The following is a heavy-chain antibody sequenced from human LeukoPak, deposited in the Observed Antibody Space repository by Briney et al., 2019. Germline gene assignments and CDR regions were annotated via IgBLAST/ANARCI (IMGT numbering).Heavy chain of an antibody. CDR3: AKILGSGVWYGFDI. CDR1: GGSVNSYY. CDR2: IYTTGRT. V-gene: IGHV4-4*09. J-gene: IGHJ3*02. Sequence: SETLSLTCSVSGGSVNSYYWRWIRQPPGKGLEWIGYIYTTGRTHYNPSLKSRHTISVDTSKNQFSLKQNTVTAADTAVYYCAKILGSGVWYGFDIWGQGTMVTVSS. D-gene: IGHD7-27*01.